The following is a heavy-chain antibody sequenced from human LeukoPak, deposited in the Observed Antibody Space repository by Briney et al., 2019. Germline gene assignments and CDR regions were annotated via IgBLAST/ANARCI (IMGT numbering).Heavy chain of an antibody. J-gene: IGHJ2*01. Sequence: ASVKVSCKVSGYTLTELSMHWVRQAPGKGLEWMGGFDPEDGETIYAQKFQGRVTVTEDTSTDTAYMALTSLRSEDTAVYYCATPRSGVVAWYFDLWGRGTLVTVSS. V-gene: IGHV1-24*01. CDR1: GYTLTELS. CDR3: ATPRSGVVAWYFDL. CDR2: FDPEDGET. D-gene: IGHD2-15*01.